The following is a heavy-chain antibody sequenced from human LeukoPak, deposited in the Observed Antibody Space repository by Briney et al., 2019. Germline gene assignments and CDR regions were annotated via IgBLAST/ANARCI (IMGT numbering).Heavy chain of an antibody. J-gene: IGHJ4*02. CDR2: INSDGSSA. Sequence: PGGSLRLSCAASGFTFNNYWMHWVRQAPGKGLVWVSGINSDGSSATYADSVKGRFTISRDNAKNTLYLEMNGLRAEDMAVYYCAIGVVITTAFDNWGQGTLVTVSS. D-gene: IGHD3-22*01. V-gene: IGHV3-74*01. CDR3: AIGVVITTAFDN. CDR1: GFTFNNYW.